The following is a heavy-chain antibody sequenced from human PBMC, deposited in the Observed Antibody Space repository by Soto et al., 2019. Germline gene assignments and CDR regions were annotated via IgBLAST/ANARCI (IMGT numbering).Heavy chain of an antibody. CDR2: FHFSGST. Sequence: QVQLQESGPGLVKPSETLSLTCTVSGGSINGYYWTWLRQSPTNGLEWIGYFHFSGSTKYNPSLESRLTISADTSKNQISLTLSSVTAADTAVYYCARAIGYSYGYEDFFHNWGQGTLANVSS. CDR1: GGSINGYY. D-gene: IGHD5-18*01. CDR3: ARAIGYSYGYEDFFHN. J-gene: IGHJ4*01. V-gene: IGHV4-59*01.